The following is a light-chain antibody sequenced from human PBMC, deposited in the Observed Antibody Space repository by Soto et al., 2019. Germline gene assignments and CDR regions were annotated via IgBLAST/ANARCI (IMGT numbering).Light chain of an antibody. CDR3: MPALETPT. V-gene: IGKV2-28*01. Sequence: DIVMTQSPLSLPVTPGEPASISCRSSQSLLHSNGYNYLDWYLQKPGQSPQLLIYLGSNRASGVPDRFSGSGSGTDFTLIISRVEAEDVGVYYCMPALETPTFGGGTKVEIK. CDR2: LGS. CDR1: QSLLHSNGYNY. J-gene: IGKJ4*01.